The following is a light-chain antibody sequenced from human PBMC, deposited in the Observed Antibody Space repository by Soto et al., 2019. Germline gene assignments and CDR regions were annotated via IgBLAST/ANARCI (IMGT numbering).Light chain of an antibody. CDR3: QQYNRYAVT. V-gene: IGKV1-5*01. J-gene: IGKJ1*01. Sequence: DIQITQSPSTLSASVGDRVTITCRASQSASTFLAWYGQKPGQAPKLLIYDASTLQSGVPSRFSASGAGTDCARTISGLQPDDVEVDYCQQYNRYAVTFGQGTKVDIK. CDR1: QSASTF. CDR2: DAS.